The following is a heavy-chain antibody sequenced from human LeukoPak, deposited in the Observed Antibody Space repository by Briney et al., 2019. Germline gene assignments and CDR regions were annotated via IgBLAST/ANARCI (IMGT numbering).Heavy chain of an antibody. CDR2: IYSGGST. J-gene: IGHJ4*02. Sequence: GGSLRLSCAASGFTVSSNYMSWVRQAPGKGLEWVSVIYSGGSTYYADSVKGRFTISRDNSKNTLYLQTNSLRAEDTAVYYCARVLADYVWGSYRTDYFDYWGQGTLVTVSS. CDR3: ARVLADYVWGSYRTDYFDY. CDR1: GFTVSSNY. D-gene: IGHD3-16*02. V-gene: IGHV3-53*01.